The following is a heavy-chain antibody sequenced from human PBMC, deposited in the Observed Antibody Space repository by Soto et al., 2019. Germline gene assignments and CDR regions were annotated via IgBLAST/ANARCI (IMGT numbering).Heavy chain of an antibody. CDR3: AREGGIVGATAADY. D-gene: IGHD1-26*01. J-gene: IGHJ4*02. Sequence: QVQLQESGPRLVKPSQTLSLTCTVSGGSISSGGYYWSWIRQHPGKGLEWIGYIYYSGSTYYNPSLKSRVTISVDTSKNQFSLKLSSVTAADTAVYYCAREGGIVGATAADYWGQGTLVTVSS. CDR1: GGSISSGGYY. CDR2: IYYSGST. V-gene: IGHV4-31*03.